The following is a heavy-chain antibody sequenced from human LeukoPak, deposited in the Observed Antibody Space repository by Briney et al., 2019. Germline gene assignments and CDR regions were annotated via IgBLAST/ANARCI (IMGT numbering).Heavy chain of an antibody. Sequence: GGSLRLSCAASGFTFSDYAMNWVRQSPGKGLEWVSGIRVGGELYYADSVKGRFTISRDNSENTLYLQMSGLRAEDTAVYHCAKVGSGWYGSDYWGQGTLVTVSS. J-gene: IGHJ4*02. D-gene: IGHD6-19*01. CDR1: GFTFSDYA. CDR3: AKVGSGWYGSDY. CDR2: IRVGGEL. V-gene: IGHV3-23*01.